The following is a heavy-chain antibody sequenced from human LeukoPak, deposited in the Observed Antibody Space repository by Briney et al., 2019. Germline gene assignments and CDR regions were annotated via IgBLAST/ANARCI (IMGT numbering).Heavy chain of an antibody. V-gene: IGHV3-23*01. J-gene: IGHJ4*02. CDR1: GFTFSSYA. D-gene: IGHD3-3*01. Sequence: PGGSLRLSCAASGFTFSSYAMSWVRQAPGKGQEWVSAISGSGGSTYYADSVKGRFTISRDNSKNTLYLQMNSLRAEDTAVYYCAKDSPVRFSLYYFDYWGQGTLVTVSS. CDR2: ISGSGGST. CDR3: AKDSPVRFSLYYFDY.